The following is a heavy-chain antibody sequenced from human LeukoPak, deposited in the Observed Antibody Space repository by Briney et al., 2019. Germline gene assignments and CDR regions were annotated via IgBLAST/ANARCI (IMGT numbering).Heavy chain of an antibody. Sequence: GASVKVSCKASGYTFTSYYMHWVRQAPGQGLEWMGIINPSGGSTSYAQKFQGRVTMTEDTSTDTAYMELSSLRSEDTAVYYCATTPGIAVAGYDYWGQGTLVTVSS. D-gene: IGHD6-19*01. CDR3: ATTPGIAVAGYDY. CDR1: GYTFTSYY. V-gene: IGHV1-46*01. CDR2: INPSGGST. J-gene: IGHJ4*02.